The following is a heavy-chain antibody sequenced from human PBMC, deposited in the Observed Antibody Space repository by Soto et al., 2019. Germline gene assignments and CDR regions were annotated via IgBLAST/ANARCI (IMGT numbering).Heavy chain of an antibody. Sequence: SETLSLTCTVSGGSIRSDGYYWSWIRRHPGKGLEWIAYIYYTGNTKYNPSLKSRVTISVDTSKNQFSLNLRSVTAADTAVYYCARTSSRPYLNFDQGCHGTLVNVSS. CDR3: ARTSSRPYLNFDQ. V-gene: IGHV4-31*03. CDR1: GGSIRSDGYY. J-gene: IGHJ4*01. CDR2: IYYTGNT.